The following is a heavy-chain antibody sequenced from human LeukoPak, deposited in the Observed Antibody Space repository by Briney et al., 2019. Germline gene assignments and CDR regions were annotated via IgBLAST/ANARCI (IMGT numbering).Heavy chain of an antibody. CDR2: ISASSSYI. D-gene: IGHD3-10*02. CDR1: GFMFSGYW. V-gene: IGHV3-21*01. J-gene: IGHJ4*02. CDR3: ANSVRGVIVRGFDY. Sequence: GGSLRLSCAASGFMFSGYWMNWVRQAPGKGLEWVSSISASSSYIYYADSVKGRFTVSRDNAKNSLYLQMNSLRAEDTAVYYCANSVRGVIVRGFDYWGQGTLVTVSS.